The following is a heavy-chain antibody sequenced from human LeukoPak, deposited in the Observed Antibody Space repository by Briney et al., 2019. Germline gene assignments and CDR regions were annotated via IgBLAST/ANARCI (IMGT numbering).Heavy chain of an antibody. D-gene: IGHD6-13*01. V-gene: IGHV1-2*06. CDR3: ERDTGIAAVPTRDY. Sequence: GASVKVSCKASGYTFTRYYMHWVRQAPGQGLEWMGRINPNSGGTNYAQKFQGRVTMTRDTSLSTAYMELSRLRSGDTAVYFCERDTGIAAVPTRDYWGQRTLVTVSS. CDR1: GYTFTRYY. J-gene: IGHJ4*02. CDR2: INPNSGGT.